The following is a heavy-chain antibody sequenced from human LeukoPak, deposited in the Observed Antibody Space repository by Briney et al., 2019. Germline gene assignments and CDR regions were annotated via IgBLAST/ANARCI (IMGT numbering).Heavy chain of an antibody. CDR1: GYTFTSYG. CDR2: ISAYNGNT. Sequence: ASVKVSCKASGYTFTSYGISWVRQAPGQGLEWMGWISAYNGNTNYAQKLQGRVTMTTDTSTSTAYMELRSLRSDDTAVYYCARVEWFGELLAWFDPWGQGTLVTVSS. CDR3: ARVEWFGELLAWFDP. D-gene: IGHD3-10*01. J-gene: IGHJ5*02. V-gene: IGHV1-18*01.